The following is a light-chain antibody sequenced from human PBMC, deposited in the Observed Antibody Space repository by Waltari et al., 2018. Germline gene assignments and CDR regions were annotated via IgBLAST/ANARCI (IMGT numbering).Light chain of an antibody. Sequence: EIQITQSPSSLSASVGSKVTITCRASQGISNALNWYQQKPGKAPTLLIYATNNLHSGVPSRFSGSGSGTDFTLTISSLQPEDFAVYYCQQRNSYPFTFGPGTKLDVK. V-gene: IGKV1-17*01. J-gene: IGKJ3*01. CDR2: ATN. CDR3: QQRNSYPFT. CDR1: QGISNA.